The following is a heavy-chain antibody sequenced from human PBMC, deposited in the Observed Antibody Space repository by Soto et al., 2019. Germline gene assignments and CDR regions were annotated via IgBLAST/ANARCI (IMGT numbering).Heavy chain of an antibody. V-gene: IGHV1-69*13. CDR2: IIPIFGTA. CDR3: ATLSSMTTVFPNWFDP. J-gene: IGHJ5*02. D-gene: IGHD4-4*01. Sequence: SVKVSCKASGGAFSSYAISWVRQAPGQGLEWMGGIIPIFGTANYAQKFQGRVTITADESTSTAYMELSSLRSEDTAVYYCATLSSMTTVFPNWFDPWGQGTLVTVSS. CDR1: GGAFSSYA.